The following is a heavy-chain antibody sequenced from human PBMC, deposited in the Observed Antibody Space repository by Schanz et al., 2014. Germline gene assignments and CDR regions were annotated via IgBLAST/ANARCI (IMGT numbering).Heavy chain of an antibody. Sequence: QVQLVQSGAEVKKPGASVKVSCQASGYTFAGHAVHWVRQAPGQGPEWVGWIHTGNTQYAQKFQGRVNMTRDTVTTTVHLELTRLRTDDTAIYYCARVHSATYHYNSPGAFDIWGQGTRVTVSS. CDR3: ARVHSATYHYNSPGAFDI. D-gene: IGHD3-10*01. CDR1: GYTFAGHA. CDR2: IHTGNT. J-gene: IGHJ3*02. V-gene: IGHV1-3*04.